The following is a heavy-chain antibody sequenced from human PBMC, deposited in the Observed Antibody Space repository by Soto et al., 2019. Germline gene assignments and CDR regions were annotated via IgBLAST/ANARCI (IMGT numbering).Heavy chain of an antibody. CDR3: ATEPQLSSGYARAFDI. V-gene: IGHV4-30-4*01. Sequence: SETLSLTCTVSGGSISSGDYYWSWIRQPPGKGLEWIGYIYYSGSTYYNPSLKSRVTISVDTSKNQFSLKLSSVTAADTAVYYCATEPQLSSGYARAFDIWGQGTMVTVSS. J-gene: IGHJ3*02. D-gene: IGHD3-22*01. CDR1: GGSISSGDYY. CDR2: IYYSGST.